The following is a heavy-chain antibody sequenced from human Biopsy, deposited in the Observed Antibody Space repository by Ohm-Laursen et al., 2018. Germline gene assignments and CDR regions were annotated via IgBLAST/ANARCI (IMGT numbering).Heavy chain of an antibody. CDR1: SYTFTDYN. CDR3: ARDPLNGHKHFDY. V-gene: IGHV1-2*02. J-gene: IGHJ4*02. Sequence: SVKVSCKASSYTFTDYNIHRMRQAPGQGLEWLGYINFKTGATNYAQKFQGTVTMTRDTSISTAYLALGSLRSADTAIYYCARDPLNGHKHFDYWGQGSLVTVSS. D-gene: IGHD2-8*01. CDR2: INFKTGAT.